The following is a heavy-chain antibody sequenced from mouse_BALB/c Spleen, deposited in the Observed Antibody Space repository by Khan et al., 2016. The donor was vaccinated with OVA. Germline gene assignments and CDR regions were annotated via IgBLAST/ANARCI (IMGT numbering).Heavy chain of an antibody. CDR3: ARSLYYSYGYGLDY. D-gene: IGHD2-14*01. V-gene: IGHV3-2*02. CDR1: GYSITSDYA. CDR2: ISSSGRA. Sequence: EVQLQESGPGLVKPSQSLSLTCTVTGYSITSDYAWNWIRQFPGDRLEWMGYISSSGRASYNPSLKSRISITLDTSKNQFFLQLKSVTTEDTATYFGARSLYYSYGYGLDYWGRGSSVTVSS. J-gene: IGHJ4*01.